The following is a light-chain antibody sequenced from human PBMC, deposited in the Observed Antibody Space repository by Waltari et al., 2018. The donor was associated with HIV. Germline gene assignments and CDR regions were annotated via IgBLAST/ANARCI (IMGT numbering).Light chain of an antibody. V-gene: IGLV2-14*03. CDR2: DVS. CDR3: SSYTSSSTWV. Sequence: QSALTQPASVSGSPGQSITISCTGTSSDVGGYNYVSWYQQHPVKAPKLLIYDVSNRTAVVSNRVAGSKTGNTASLTISGLQAEDEADYYSSSYTSSSTWVFGGGTKLTVL. CDR1: SSDVGGYNY. J-gene: IGLJ3*02.